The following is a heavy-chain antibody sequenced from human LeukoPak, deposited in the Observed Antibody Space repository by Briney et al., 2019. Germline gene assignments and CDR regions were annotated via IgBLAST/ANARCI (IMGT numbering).Heavy chain of an antibody. Sequence: PSETLSLTCTVSGGSIRSYFWGWVRQPAGKGLEWIGRICTTGATFYNPSLKTRLTMSIDTSKNQFSLRLTSVVAADTAVYYCARQGYTASYYFLDYWSQGTLVTVSS. V-gene: IGHV4-4*07. CDR2: ICTTGAT. CDR1: GGSIRSYF. CDR3: ARQGYTASYYFLDY. J-gene: IGHJ4*02. D-gene: IGHD1-26*01.